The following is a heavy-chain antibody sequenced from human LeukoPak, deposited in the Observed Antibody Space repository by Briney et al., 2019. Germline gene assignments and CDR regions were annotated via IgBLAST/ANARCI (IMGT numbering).Heavy chain of an antibody. D-gene: IGHD5-24*01. J-gene: IGHJ6*03. V-gene: IGHV4-34*01. CDR2: INHSGST. CDR1: GGSFSGYY. CDR3: AKQRRDGYNWTPRGYYYYYYMDV. Sequence: SETLSLTCAVYGGSFSGYYWSWIRQPPEKGLEWIGEINHSGSTNYNPSLKSRVTISVDTSKNQFSLKLSSVTAADTAVYYCAKQRRDGYNWTPRGYYYYYYMDVWGKGNTVTVSS.